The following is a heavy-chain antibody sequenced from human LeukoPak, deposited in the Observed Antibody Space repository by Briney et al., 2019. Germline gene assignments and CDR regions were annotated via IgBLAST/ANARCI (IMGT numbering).Heavy chain of an antibody. D-gene: IGHD7-27*01. J-gene: IGHJ4*02. CDR1: GFTVSSRY. V-gene: IGHV3-53*01. Sequence: GGSLRLSCAASGFTVSSRYMIWVRQASGRGLEWVSVIYDAGDAHYADSVKGRFTISRDNSKSTLYLQMNSPRAEDTAVYYCARAPGPLGYWGQGIVVNV. CDR3: ARAPGPLGY. CDR2: IYDAGDA.